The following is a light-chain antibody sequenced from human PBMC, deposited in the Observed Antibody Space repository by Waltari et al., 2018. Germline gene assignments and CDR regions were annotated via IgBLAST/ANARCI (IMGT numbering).Light chain of an antibody. Sequence: EIVLTQSSGTLSLSPGERAIVFCRARQSVGRTLAWYQQKPGQAPRLLIYGASNRATGIPDRFIGSGSGTEFSLTISGLEPEDSAVYYCQHYLRLPVAFGQGTKVEIK. CDR3: QHYLRLPVA. V-gene: IGKV3-20*01. CDR2: GAS. CDR1: QSVGRT. J-gene: IGKJ1*01.